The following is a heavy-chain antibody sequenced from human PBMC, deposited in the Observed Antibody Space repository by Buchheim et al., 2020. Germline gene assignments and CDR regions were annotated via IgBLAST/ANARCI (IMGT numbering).Heavy chain of an antibody. V-gene: IGHV3-23*01. D-gene: IGHD3-22*01. CDR1: GFTFSSYA. J-gene: IGHJ4*02. CDR3: AKDYYYDSSGYYQAVDY. Sequence: EVQLLESGGGLVQPGGSLRLSCAASGFTFSSYAMSWVRQAPGKGLEWVSAISGSGGRTYYADSVKGRSSISRHKSKNTLYLQMNSLRAEDTAVYYCAKDYYYDSSGYYQAVDYWGQGTL. CDR2: ISGSGGRT.